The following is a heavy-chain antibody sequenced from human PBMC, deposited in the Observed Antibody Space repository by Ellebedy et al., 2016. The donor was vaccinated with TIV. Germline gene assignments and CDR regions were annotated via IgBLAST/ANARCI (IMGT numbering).Heavy chain of an antibody. J-gene: IGHJ4*02. D-gene: IGHD4-11*01. CDR3: ARDLDRNYPGTYFDY. Sequence: PGGSLRLSCAASGFTFGGFGIHWVRQATGKGLVWGALLSYEGSNIYYADSVKGRFTISRDNSKNTLYLQMNSLRAEDTAVYYCARDLDRNYPGTYFDYWGQGTLVTVSS. V-gene: IGHV3-30*19. CDR2: LSYEGSNI. CDR1: GFTFGGFG.